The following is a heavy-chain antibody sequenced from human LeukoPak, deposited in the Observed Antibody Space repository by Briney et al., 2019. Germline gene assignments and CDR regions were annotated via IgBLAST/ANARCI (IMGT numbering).Heavy chain of an antibody. D-gene: IGHD3-22*01. V-gene: IGHV3-23*01. CDR3: ARSFGHYYDSSGYLGY. J-gene: IGHJ4*02. Sequence: GGSLRLSCAASGFTFSSYAMSWVRQAPGKGLEWVSAISGSGGSTYYADSVKGRFTISRDNSKNTLYLQMNSLRAEDTAVYYCARSFGHYYDSSGYLGYWGQGTLVTVSS. CDR1: GFTFSSYA. CDR2: ISGSGGST.